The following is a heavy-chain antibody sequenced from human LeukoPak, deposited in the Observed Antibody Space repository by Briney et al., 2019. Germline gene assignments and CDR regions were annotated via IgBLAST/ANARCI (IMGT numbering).Heavy chain of an antibody. Sequence: ASVKVSCKASGHTFTSYDINWVRQATGQGLEWMGWMNPNSGNTGYAQKFQGRVTMTRNTSISTAYMELSSLRSEDTAVYYCARGNVDTAMVYRDWGQGTLVTVSS. V-gene: IGHV1-8*01. J-gene: IGHJ4*02. CDR1: GHTFTSYD. D-gene: IGHD5-18*01. CDR2: MNPNSGNT. CDR3: ARGNVDTAMVYRD.